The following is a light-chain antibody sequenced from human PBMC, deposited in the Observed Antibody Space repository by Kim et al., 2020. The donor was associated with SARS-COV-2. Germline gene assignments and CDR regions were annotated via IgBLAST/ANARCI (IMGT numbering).Light chain of an antibody. Sequence: GQSITNACTGTGSDGVHYNYVSWYQQHPGQAPKLMIYDVSNRPSEASDRFSGSESDSTDSLTISGLQAEDEADYYCSSYTSNGTYVFGTGTKVTVL. CDR1: GSDGVHYNY. CDR3: SSYTSNGTYV. J-gene: IGLJ1*01. V-gene: IGLV2-14*03. CDR2: DVS.